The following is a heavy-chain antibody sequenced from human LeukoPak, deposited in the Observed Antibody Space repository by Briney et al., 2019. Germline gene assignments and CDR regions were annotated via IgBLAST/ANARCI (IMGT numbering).Heavy chain of an antibody. CDR2: FDPEDGET. Sequence: ASVKVSCKVSGYTLTELSTHWVRQAPGKGLEWMGGFDPEDGETIYAQKFQGRVTMTGDTSTDTAYMELSSLRSEDTAVYYCATDTFGETPGYWGQGTLVTVSS. D-gene: IGHD3-10*01. V-gene: IGHV1-24*01. J-gene: IGHJ4*02. CDR3: ATDTFGETPGY. CDR1: GYTLTELS.